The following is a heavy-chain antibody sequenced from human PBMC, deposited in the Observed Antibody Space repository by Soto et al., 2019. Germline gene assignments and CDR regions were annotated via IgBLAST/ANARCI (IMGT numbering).Heavy chain of an antibody. Sequence: SETLSLTCTVSRDSISSAGYYWTWIRQHPVKGLEWIGHVYYSGSTYYNPSLKSRVSISVDTAKNQFSLNLSSVTAADTALYYCARDRGFNRNDADYYGMDVWGQGTTVTVSS. CDR2: VYYSGST. D-gene: IGHD1-1*01. J-gene: IGHJ6*02. CDR3: ARDRGFNRNDADYYGMDV. V-gene: IGHV4-31*03. CDR1: RDSISSAGYY.